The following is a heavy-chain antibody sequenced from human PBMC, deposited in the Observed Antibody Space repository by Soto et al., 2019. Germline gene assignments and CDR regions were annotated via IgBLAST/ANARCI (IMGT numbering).Heavy chain of an antibody. CDR2: INPNSGGT. Sequence: ASVKVSCKASGYTFTGYYMHWVRQAPGQGLEWMGWINPNSGGTNYAQKFQGWVTMTRDTSISTAYMELSRLRSDDTAVYYCARGATVVDYYYMDVRGKGTTVTVSS. J-gene: IGHJ6*03. V-gene: IGHV1-2*04. CDR3: ARGATVVDYYYMDV. CDR1: GYTFTGYY. D-gene: IGHD4-4*01.